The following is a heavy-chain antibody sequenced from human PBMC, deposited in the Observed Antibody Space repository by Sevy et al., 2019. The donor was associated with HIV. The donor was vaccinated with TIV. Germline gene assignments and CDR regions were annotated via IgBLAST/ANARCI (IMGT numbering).Heavy chain of an antibody. V-gene: IGHV3-30*09. CDR2: ISYEGSNK. CDR1: GLTFSNYA. J-gene: IGHJ4*02. D-gene: IGHD3-16*02. Sequence: GGSLRLSCAASGLTFSNYAIHWVRQAPGKGLEWVAVISYEGSNKDYADSVKGRFAISRDNSKNTLYLQMNSLRVEDTAVYYCARASHMITFGGVIVIDGIDYWGQGTLVTVSS. CDR3: ARASHMITFGGVIVIDGIDY.